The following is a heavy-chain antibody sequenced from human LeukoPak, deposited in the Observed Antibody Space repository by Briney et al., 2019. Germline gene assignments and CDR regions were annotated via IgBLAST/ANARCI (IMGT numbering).Heavy chain of an antibody. V-gene: IGHV5-51*01. CDR2: IYPGDSDT. J-gene: IGHJ4*02. Sequence: PGESLKIYCKGSGYSFTSYWIGWVRQMPGKGLEWMGIIYPGDSDTRYSPSFQGQVTISADKSISTAYMQWSSLKASDNAMYYCARRMRYFSSTSCPYYFDYWGQGTLVTVSS. CDR1: GYSFTSYW. D-gene: IGHD2-2*01. CDR3: ARRMRYFSSTSCPYYFDY.